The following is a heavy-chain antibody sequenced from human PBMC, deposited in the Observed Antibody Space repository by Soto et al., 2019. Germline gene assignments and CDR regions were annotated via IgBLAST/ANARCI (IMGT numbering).Heavy chain of an antibody. CDR3: ARGQVVAAQH. CDR2: IYHSVRT. V-gene: IGHV4-30-2*01. Sequence: QLQLQESGSGLVKPSQTLSLTCAVSGGSISGGGYSWRWIRQQPGKGLEWIGYIYHSVRTYYNPSLKSRVTISVDRSKNQFSLKLSSVTAADTAVYYCARGQVVAAQHWGQGTLVTVSS. CDR1: GGSISGGGYS. J-gene: IGHJ4*02. D-gene: IGHD2-15*01.